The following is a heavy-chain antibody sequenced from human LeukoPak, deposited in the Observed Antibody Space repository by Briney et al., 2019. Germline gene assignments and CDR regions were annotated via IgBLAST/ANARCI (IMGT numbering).Heavy chain of an antibody. D-gene: IGHD1-26*01. J-gene: IGHJ4*02. CDR2: IRSKAKSYAT. CDR3: TRLGEYSGSSDDY. CDR1: GFTFSGSA. Sequence: PGGSLRLSCAASGFTFSGSAMQWVRQASGKGVEWVGRIRSKAKSYATAYAESVKGRFTISRDDSKNTAHLQMNSLKTEATAVYYCTRLGEYSGSSDDYWGQGTLATVSS. V-gene: IGHV3-73*01.